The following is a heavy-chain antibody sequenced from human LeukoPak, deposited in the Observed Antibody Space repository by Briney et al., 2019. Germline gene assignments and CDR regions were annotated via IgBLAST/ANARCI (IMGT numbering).Heavy chain of an antibody. CDR2: IIPILGTA. CDR3: ARDTKARTAAFDI. V-gene: IGHV1-69*05. D-gene: IGHD6-6*01. J-gene: IGHJ3*02. CDR1: GGTFSSYA. Sequence: SVKVSCKASGGTFSSYAISWVRQAPGQGLEWMGGIIPILGTANYAQKFQGRVTITTDESTSTAYMELSSLRSEDTAVYYCARDTKARTAAFDIWGQGTMVTVSS.